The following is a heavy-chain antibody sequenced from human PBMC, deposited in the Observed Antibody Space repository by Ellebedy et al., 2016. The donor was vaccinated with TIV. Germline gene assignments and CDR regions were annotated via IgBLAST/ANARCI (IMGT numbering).Heavy chain of an antibody. CDR2: INIDETVT. Sequence: GESLKISXAASGFTFSNYWMHWVRQTPGKGLVWVSIINIDETVTRYAEFVKGRFTISRDNAKNTLYLQMNSLRAEDTAVYYCARERTTVGVEGLDVWGQGTTVTVSS. J-gene: IGHJ6*02. V-gene: IGHV3-74*01. CDR3: ARERTTVGVEGLDV. CDR1: GFTFSNYW. D-gene: IGHD4-11*01.